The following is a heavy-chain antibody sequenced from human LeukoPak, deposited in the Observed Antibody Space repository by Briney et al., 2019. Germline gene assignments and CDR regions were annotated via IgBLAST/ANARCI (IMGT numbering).Heavy chain of an antibody. Sequence: EAGGSLRLSCAASGFTFSSYSMNWVRQAPGKGLEWVSSISSSSSYIYYADSVKGRFTISRDNAKNSLYLQMNSLRAEDTAVYYCATHLRALHYWGQGTLVTVSS. J-gene: IGHJ4*02. CDR3: ATHLRALHY. V-gene: IGHV3-21*01. CDR1: GFTFSSYS. CDR2: ISSSSSYI.